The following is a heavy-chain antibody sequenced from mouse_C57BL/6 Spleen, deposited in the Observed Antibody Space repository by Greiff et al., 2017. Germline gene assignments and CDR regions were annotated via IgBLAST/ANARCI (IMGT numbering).Heavy chain of an antibody. V-gene: IGHV1-26*01. CDR2: INPNNGGT. D-gene: IGHD1-1*02. CDR1: GYTFTDYY. Sequence: VQLQQSGPELVKPGASVKISCKASGYTFTDYYMNWVKQSHGKSLEWIGDINPNNGGTSYNQKFKGKATLTVDKSSSTAYMELRSLTSEDSAVYYCARTILSYIDYWGQGTTLTVSS. J-gene: IGHJ2*01. CDR3: ARTILSYIDY.